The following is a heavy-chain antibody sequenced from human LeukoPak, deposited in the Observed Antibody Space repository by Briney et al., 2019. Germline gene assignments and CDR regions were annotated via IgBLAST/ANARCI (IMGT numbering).Heavy chain of an antibody. V-gene: IGHV1-18*01. CDR3: VRDDNYGIYRNFDF. D-gene: IGHD5-24*01. J-gene: IGHJ4*02. CDR2: ISTSDGTT. CDR1: GYSFILYG. Sequence: GASVKVSCKASGYSFILYGISWVRQAPGQGLEWMGWISTSDGTTNYTQKLQGRVTMTTDTSTSTAYMELRGLRSDDTAIYYCVRDDNYGIYRNFDFWGQGTLVTVSS.